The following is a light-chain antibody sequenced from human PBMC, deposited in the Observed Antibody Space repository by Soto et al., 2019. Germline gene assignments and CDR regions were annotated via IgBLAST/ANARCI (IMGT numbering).Light chain of an antibody. V-gene: IGKV3-20*01. CDR3: QQYGSSEII. J-gene: IGKJ5*01. CDR2: GAS. CDR1: QSVSSSY. Sequence: IVLTQSPGTLSLSPGERATLSCRASQSVSSSYLVWYQQKPGQAPRLLIYGASSRATGIPDRFSGSVSGTDFTLTITRLEPEDFAVFYCQQYGSSEIIFGQGTRLEIK.